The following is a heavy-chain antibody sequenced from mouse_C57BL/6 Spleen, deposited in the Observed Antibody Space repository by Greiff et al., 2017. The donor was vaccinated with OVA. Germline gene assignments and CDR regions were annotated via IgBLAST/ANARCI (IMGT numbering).Heavy chain of an antibody. CDR1: GYTFTSYW. D-gene: IGHD2-4*01. J-gene: IGHJ4*01. CDR2: IDPSDSYT. CDR3: ARGDYVDAMDY. V-gene: IGHV1-50*01. Sequence: VQLQQPGAELVKPGASVKLSCKASGYTFTSYWMQWVKQRPGQGLEWIGEIDPSDSYTNYNQKFKGKATLTVDTSSSTAYMQLSSLTSEDSAVDYCARGDYVDAMDYWGQGTSVTVSS.